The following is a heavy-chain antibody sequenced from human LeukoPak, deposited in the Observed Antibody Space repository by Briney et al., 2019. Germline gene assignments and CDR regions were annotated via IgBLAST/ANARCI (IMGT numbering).Heavy chain of an antibody. V-gene: IGHV1-18*01. CDR3: ASGDGFGDFDY. J-gene: IGHJ4*02. CDR2: ISSYNGNT. D-gene: IGHD3-10*01. CDR1: GYTFTSYG. Sequence: ASVKVSCKASGYTFTSYGISWVRQAPVQGLEWMGWISSYNGNTNYAQKLQGRVTMTTDTSTTTAYMELRSLRSDDTAVYYCASGDGFGDFDYWGQGTLVTVSS.